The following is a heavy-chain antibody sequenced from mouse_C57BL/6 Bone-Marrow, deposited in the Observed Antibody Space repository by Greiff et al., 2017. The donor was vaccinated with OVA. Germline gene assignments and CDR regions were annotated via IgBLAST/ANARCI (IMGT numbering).Heavy chain of an antibody. D-gene: IGHD2-5*01. CDR3: ASGSNYEDYAMDY. CDR2: ISSGSSTI. Sequence: EVQLVESGGGLVKPGGSLKLSCAASGFTFSDYGMHWVRQAPEKGLEWVAYISSGSSTIYYADTVKGRFTISRDNAKNTLFLQMTSLRSEDTAMYYCASGSNYEDYAMDYWGQGTSVTVSS. CDR1: GFTFSDYG. J-gene: IGHJ4*01. V-gene: IGHV5-17*01.